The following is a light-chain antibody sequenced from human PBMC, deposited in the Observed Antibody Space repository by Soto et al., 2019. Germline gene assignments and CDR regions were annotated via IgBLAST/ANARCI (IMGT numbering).Light chain of an antibody. CDR3: GTWDSSLYV. CDR1: SSNIGNNY. V-gene: IGLV1-51*01. Sequence: QSVLTQPPSVSAAPGQKVTISCSGSSSNIGNNYVSWYQQLPGTAPKLLIYANNKRPSGIPDRFSGSKSGTSATLGITGLQTGDEADYYCGTWDSSLYVFGTGTKVTVL. CDR2: ANN. J-gene: IGLJ1*01.